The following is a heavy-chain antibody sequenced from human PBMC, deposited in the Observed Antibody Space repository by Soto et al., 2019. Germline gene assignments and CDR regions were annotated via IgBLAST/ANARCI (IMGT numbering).Heavy chain of an antibody. CDR2: IISIFGTA. CDR3: ASIDSSGYYPRSYYYGMDV. Sequence: SVKVSCKASGGTFSSYAISWVRQAPGQGLEWMGGIISIFGTANYAQKFQGRVTITADESTSTAYMELSSLRSEDTAVYYCASIDSSGYYPRSYYYGMDVWGQGTTVTVSS. J-gene: IGHJ6*02. D-gene: IGHD3-22*01. CDR1: GGTFSSYA. V-gene: IGHV1-69*13.